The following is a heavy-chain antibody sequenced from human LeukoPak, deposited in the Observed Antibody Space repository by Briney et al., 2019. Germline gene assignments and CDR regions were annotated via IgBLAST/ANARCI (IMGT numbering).Heavy chain of an antibody. J-gene: IGHJ4*02. CDR2: ISAYNGNT. CDR1: GYTFTSYG. V-gene: IGHV1-18*01. Sequence: ASVKVSCKASGYTFTSYGISWVRQAPGQGLEWVGWISAYNGNTNYAQKLQGRVTMTTDTSTSTAYMELRSLRSDDTAVYYCARVTQTDYDFDYWGQGTLVTVSS. CDR3: ARVTQTDYDFDY. D-gene: IGHD4-17*01.